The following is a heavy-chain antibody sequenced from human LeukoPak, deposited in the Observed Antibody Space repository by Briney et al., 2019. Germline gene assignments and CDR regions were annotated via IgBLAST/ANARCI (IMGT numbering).Heavy chain of an antibody. CDR3: ARHRQNYYGSIDP. V-gene: IGHV4-59*08. CDR2: IYYSGST. J-gene: IGHJ5*02. CDR1: GGSISSYD. Sequence: PSETLSLTCTVSGGSISSYDWSWIRQPPGKGLEWIGYIYYSGSTNYNPSLKSRVTISVDTSKNQFSLKLSSVTAADTAVYYCARHRQNYYGSIDPWGQGTLVTVSS. D-gene: IGHD3-10*01.